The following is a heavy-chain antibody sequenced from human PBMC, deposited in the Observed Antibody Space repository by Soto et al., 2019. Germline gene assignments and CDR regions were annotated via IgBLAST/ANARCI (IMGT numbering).Heavy chain of an antibody. CDR1: GGSISSGGYY. CDR3: ARDRADIVVVPAAPRYWFDP. J-gene: IGHJ5*02. D-gene: IGHD2-2*01. V-gene: IGHV4-31*03. Sequence: PSETLSLTCTVSGGSISSGGYYWSWIRQHPGKGLEWIGYIYYSGSTYYNPSLKSRVTISVDTSKNQFSLKLSSVTAADTAVYYCARDRADIVVVPAAPRYWFDPWGQGTLVTVSS. CDR2: IYYSGST.